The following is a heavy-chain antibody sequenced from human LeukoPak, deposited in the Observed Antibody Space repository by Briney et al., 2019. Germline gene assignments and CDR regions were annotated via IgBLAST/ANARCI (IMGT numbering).Heavy chain of an antibody. CDR2: IYSGGST. J-gene: IGHJ4*02. CDR1: GFTFSSNY. D-gene: IGHD6-19*01. Sequence: GGSLRLSCAASGFTFSSNYMSWVRQAPGQGLEWVSVIYSGGSTYYADSVKGRFTISRDNSKNTLYLQMNSLRAEDTAVYYCARTPGYSSGWLRPYYFDYWGQGTLVTVSS. V-gene: IGHV3-53*01. CDR3: ARTPGYSSGWLRPYYFDY.